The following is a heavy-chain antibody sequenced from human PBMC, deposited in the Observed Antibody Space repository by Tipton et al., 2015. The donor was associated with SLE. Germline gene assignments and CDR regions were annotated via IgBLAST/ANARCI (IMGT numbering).Heavy chain of an antibody. Sequence: SLRLSCAASGFTFSSYSMNWVRQASGKGLEWVSSISSSSSYIYYADSVKGRFTISRDKAKNSLYLQMNSLRAEDTAVYYCARDPHPLTGYYPDFDYWGQGTLVTVSS. CDR1: GFTFSSYS. CDR3: ARDPHPLTGYYPDFDY. CDR2: ISSSSSYI. D-gene: IGHD3-9*01. V-gene: IGHV3-21*03. J-gene: IGHJ4*02.